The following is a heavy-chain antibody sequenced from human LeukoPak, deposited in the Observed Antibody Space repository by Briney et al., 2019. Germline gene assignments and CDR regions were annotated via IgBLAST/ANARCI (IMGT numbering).Heavy chain of an antibody. J-gene: IGHJ6*03. CDR1: GGSLSSDY. CDR3: ARYIRGPDYYIDV. Sequence: SETLSLTCTASGGSLSSDYWSWIRQPPGKGLDWIGYVSYSGSTNYNPSLNSRLTISLDTSKTRFSLKLSSVTAADTAKYFCARYIRGPDYYIDVWGRGTTVTVSS. CDR2: VSYSGST. D-gene: IGHD1-14*01. V-gene: IGHV4-59*01.